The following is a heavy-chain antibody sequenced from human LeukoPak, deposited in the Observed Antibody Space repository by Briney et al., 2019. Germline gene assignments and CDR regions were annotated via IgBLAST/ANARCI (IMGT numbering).Heavy chain of an antibody. D-gene: IGHD1-14*01. CDR1: GFSLSTSGMC. CDR3: ARTRVLPGNLGWFDP. CDR2: IDWDDDK. V-gene: IGHV2-70*11. J-gene: IGHJ5*02. Sequence: SGPTLVNPTQTLTLTCTFSGFSLSTSGMCVSWIRQPPGNALEWLARIDWDDDKYYSTSLKTRLTISKDTSKNQVVLTMTNMDPVDTATYYCARTRVLPGNLGWFDPWGQGTLVTVSS.